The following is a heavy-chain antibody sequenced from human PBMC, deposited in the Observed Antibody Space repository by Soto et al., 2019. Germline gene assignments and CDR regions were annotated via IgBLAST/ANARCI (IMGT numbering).Heavy chain of an antibody. Sequence: SQTLSLTCAISGDSVSSNTTAWNWIRSSPSRGLEWLGRTYYRSNWRHDYAVSVKSRITVNPDTSKNHFSLQLNSVTPDDTAVYYCARGVAGTGFDLWGQGTLVTVSS. CDR2: TYYRSNWRH. V-gene: IGHV6-1*01. CDR3: ARGVAGTGFDL. D-gene: IGHD6-19*01. CDR1: GDSVSSNTTA. J-gene: IGHJ4*02.